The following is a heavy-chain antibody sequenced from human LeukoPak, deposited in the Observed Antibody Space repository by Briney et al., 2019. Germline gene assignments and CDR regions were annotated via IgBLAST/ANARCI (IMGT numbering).Heavy chain of an antibody. V-gene: IGHV3-23*01. CDR3: AKEALLSYGDYTYVEF. CDR1: GFTFSGYA. J-gene: IGHJ4*02. CDR2: LSGSGDST. Sequence: VQPGGSLRLSCVASGFTFSGYAMSWVCQAPGKGLEWVSSLSGSGDSTYYADSVKGRFTISRDNSKNTLYLQMDSLRAEDTAIYFCAKEALLSYGDYTYVEFWGQGTLVTVSS. D-gene: IGHD4-17*01.